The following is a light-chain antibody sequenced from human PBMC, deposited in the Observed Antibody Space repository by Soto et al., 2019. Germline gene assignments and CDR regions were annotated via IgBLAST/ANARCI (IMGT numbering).Light chain of an antibody. CDR3: QQHSNCPPIT. V-gene: IGKV3-11*01. Sequence: EIVLTQSPATLSLSPGERATLSCRASQSVSIYLAWYQHKPGQAPRLLIYDASTMATGIPARFSGSGSGTELSITISSLQPEDFVVYYCQQHSNCPPITFGQGTRLEIK. CDR2: DAS. CDR1: QSVSIY. J-gene: IGKJ5*01.